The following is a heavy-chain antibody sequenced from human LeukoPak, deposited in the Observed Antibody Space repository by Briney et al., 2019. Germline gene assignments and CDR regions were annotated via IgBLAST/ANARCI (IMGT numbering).Heavy chain of an antibody. D-gene: IGHD1-26*01. Sequence: ASVKVSCKASGYTLTSYDISWVRQAPGQGLEWMGWISAYSGATKYAQKLQGRATMTTDTSTSTAYMELRSLRSDDTAAYYCARVGSEQWVSSECYFDYWGQGTLVTVSS. V-gene: IGHV1-18*01. CDR1: GYTLTSYD. CDR3: ARVGSEQWVSSECYFDY. CDR2: ISAYSGAT. J-gene: IGHJ4*02.